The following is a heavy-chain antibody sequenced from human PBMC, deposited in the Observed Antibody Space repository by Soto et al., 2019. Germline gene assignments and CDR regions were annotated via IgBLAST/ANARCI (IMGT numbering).Heavy chain of an antibody. CDR2: MNPNSGNT. D-gene: IGHD2-2*01. V-gene: IGHV1-8*01. Sequence: QVQLVQSGAEVKKPGASVKVSCKASGYTFTSYDINWVRQATGPGLEWMGWMNPNSGNTGYAQKFQGRVTMTRNTSIRTAYMQRSSLRSEDTAVYYCARGRTLPIYCTSTSCYPGAFGMEVWGPGTTVTVSS. J-gene: IGHJ6*02. CDR1: GYTFTSYD. CDR3: ARGRTLPIYCTSTSCYPGAFGMEV.